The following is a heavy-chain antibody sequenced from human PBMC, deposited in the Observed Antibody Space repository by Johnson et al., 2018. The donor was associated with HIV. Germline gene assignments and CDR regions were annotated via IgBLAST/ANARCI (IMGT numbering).Heavy chain of an antibody. CDR2: INWNGGST. CDR1: GFTFDDYG. J-gene: IGHJ3*02. V-gene: IGHV3-20*04. D-gene: IGHD6-13*01. Sequence: MQLVESGGGVVRPGGSLRLSCAASGFTFDDYGMSWVRQAPGKGLEWVSGINWNGGSTGYADSVKGRFPISRDNAKNSLYLQMNSLRAEDTALYYCARGFSSSSSSWKGAFDIWGQGTMVTVSS. CDR3: ARGFSSSSSSWKGAFDI.